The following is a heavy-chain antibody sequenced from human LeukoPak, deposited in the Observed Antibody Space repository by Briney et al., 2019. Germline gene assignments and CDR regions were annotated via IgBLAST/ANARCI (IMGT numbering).Heavy chain of an antibody. CDR1: GFTFSSYW. CDR3: ARDPYWSGSHYFDY. CDR2: ISSSSSII. V-gene: IGHV3-48*01. Sequence: GGSLRLSCAASGFTFSSYWMSWVRQAPGKGLEWVSYISSSSSIIYYADSVEGRFTISRDNAKNSLYLQMNSLRAEDTAVYYCARDPYWSGSHYFDYWGQGTLVTVSS. J-gene: IGHJ4*02. D-gene: IGHD3-3*01.